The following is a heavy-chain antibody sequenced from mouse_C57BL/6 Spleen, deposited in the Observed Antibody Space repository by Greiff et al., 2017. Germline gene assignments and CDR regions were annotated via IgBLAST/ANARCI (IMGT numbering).Heavy chain of an antibody. CDR1: GYTFTTYP. V-gene: IGHV1-47*01. Sequence: QVQLQQSGAELVKPGASVKMSCKASGYTFTTYPIEWMKQNHGKSLEWIGNFHPYNDDTKYNEKFKGKATLTVEKSSSTVYWELSRLTSDDSAVYYCARRTAQATGYAMDYWGQGTSVTVSS. CDR2: FHPYNDDT. D-gene: IGHD3-2*02. CDR3: ARRTAQATGYAMDY. J-gene: IGHJ4*01.